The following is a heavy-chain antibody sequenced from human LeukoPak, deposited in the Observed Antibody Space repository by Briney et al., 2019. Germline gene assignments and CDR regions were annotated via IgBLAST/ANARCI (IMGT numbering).Heavy chain of an antibody. CDR3: ACIAVAGTGSDY. CDR2: ISSSGSTI. Sequence: GGSLRLSCAASGFTFSSYEMNWVRQAPGKGLEWVSYISSSGSTIYYADSVKGRFTISRDNAKNTLYLQMNSLRAEDTAVYYCACIAVAGTGSDYWGQGTPVTVSS. J-gene: IGHJ4*02. V-gene: IGHV3-48*03. CDR1: GFTFSSYE. D-gene: IGHD6-19*01.